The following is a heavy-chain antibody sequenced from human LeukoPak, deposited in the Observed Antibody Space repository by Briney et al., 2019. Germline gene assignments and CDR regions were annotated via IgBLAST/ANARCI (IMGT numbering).Heavy chain of an antibody. D-gene: IGHD3-10*01. J-gene: IGHJ4*02. Sequence: ASVKVSCKASGYTFTGYYMHWVRQAPGQGLEWMGWINPNSGGTNYAQKVQGRVTMTRDTSISTAYMELSRLRSDDTAVYYCARVVRGVISYWGQGTLVTVSS. CDR3: ARVVRGVISY. V-gene: IGHV1-2*02. CDR1: GYTFTGYY. CDR2: INPNSGGT.